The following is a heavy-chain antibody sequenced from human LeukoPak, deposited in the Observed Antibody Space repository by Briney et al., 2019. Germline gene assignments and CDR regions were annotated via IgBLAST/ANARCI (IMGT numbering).Heavy chain of an antibody. CDR1: GYTFTSYD. Sequence: ASVKVSCKASGYTFTSYDINWVRQAPGQGLEWMGWMNPNSGNTGYAQKFQGRVTMTRNTSISTTYMELSSLRSEDTAVYYCVRLNRYFDWFYDYWGQGTLVTVSS. CDR2: MNPNSGNT. D-gene: IGHD3-9*01. J-gene: IGHJ4*02. V-gene: IGHV1-8*01. CDR3: VRLNRYFDWFYDY.